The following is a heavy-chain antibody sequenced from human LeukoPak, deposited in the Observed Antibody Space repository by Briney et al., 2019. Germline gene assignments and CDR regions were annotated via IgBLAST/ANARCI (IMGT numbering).Heavy chain of an antibody. J-gene: IGHJ4*02. Sequence: GGSLRLSCSASRFTFSSYTMNWVRQAPGKGLEWVSSIDPSSTYIYYADSVKGRFTISRDNAQNSLYLQMNSLRAEDTAVYYCKRGSYGDYWGQGTLVTVSS. D-gene: IGHD4-17*01. CDR3: KRGSYGDY. V-gene: IGHV3-21*01. CDR1: RFTFSSYT. CDR2: IDPSSTYI.